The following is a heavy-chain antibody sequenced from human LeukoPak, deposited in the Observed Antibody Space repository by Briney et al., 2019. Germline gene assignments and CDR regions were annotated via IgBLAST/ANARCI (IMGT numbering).Heavy chain of an antibody. V-gene: IGHV4-59*12. J-gene: IGHJ4*02. Sequence: SETLSLTCIVSAGSTRGYYWSWIRQPPGKGLEWIGYIYYSGSTKYNPSLKSRVTISVDTSERQFSLKLSSVTAADTAAYYCARDREHSYGRHFGHWGQGTLVTVSS. D-gene: IGHD5-18*01. CDR2: IYYSGST. CDR3: ARDREHSYGRHFGH. CDR1: AGSTRGYY.